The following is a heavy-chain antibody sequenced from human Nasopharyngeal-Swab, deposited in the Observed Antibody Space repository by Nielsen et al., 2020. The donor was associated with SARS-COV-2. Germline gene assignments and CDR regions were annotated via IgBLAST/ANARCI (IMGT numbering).Heavy chain of an antibody. D-gene: IGHD1-20*01. Sequence: GESLKISCAASGFTFSSYWMHWVRQAPGKGLVWVSRINSDGSSTSYADSVKGRFTISRDNAKNMLYLQMNSLRAEDTAVYYCARGRYNWNVNNWFDPWGQGTLVTVSS. CDR3: ARGRYNWNVNNWFDP. CDR2: INSDGSST. CDR1: GFTFSSYW. J-gene: IGHJ5*02. V-gene: IGHV3-74*01.